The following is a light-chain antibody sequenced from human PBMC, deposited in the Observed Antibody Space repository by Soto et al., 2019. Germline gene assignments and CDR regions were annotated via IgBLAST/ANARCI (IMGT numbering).Light chain of an antibody. CDR3: AAWDDSLHGPV. Sequence: QSVLTQPPSASGTPGQGVTISCSGSSSNIGSNTVNWYQHLPGTAPKLLIFSNYQRPSGVPDRISGSKSGTSASLAISRLQSEDEADYFCAAWDDSLHGPVFGGGTKLTVL. CDR1: SSNIGSNT. V-gene: IGLV1-44*01. J-gene: IGLJ2*01. CDR2: SNY.